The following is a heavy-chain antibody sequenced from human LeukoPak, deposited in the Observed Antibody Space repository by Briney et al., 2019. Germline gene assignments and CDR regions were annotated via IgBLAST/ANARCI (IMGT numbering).Heavy chain of an antibody. J-gene: IGHJ6*03. CDR1: GYTFTGYY. CDR2: MNPNSGNT. V-gene: IGHV1-8*02. Sequence: ASVKVSCKASGYTFTGYYMHWVRQAPGQGLEWMGWMNPNSGNTGYAQKFQGRVTMTRNTSISTAYMELSSLRSEDTAVYYCARGARQWLVPTLYYYYYMDVWGKGTTVTISS. CDR3: ARGARQWLVPTLYYYYYMDV. D-gene: IGHD6-19*01.